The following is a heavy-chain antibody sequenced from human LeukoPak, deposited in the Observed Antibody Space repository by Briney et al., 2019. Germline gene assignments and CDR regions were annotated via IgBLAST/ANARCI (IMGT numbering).Heavy chain of an antibody. CDR1: GFTFDDYA. Sequence: GGSLRLSCAASGFTFDDYAMHWVRQAPGKGLEWVSGISWNSGSIGYADSVKGRFTISRDNAKNSLYLQMNSLRAEDTALYYCAKDINSITMVRGVLDYWGQGTLVTVSS. CDR3: AKDINSITMVRGVLDY. V-gene: IGHV3-9*01. J-gene: IGHJ4*02. CDR2: ISWNSGSI. D-gene: IGHD3-10*01.